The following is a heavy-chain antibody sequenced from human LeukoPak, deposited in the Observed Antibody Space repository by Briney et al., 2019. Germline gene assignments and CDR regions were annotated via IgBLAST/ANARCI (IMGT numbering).Heavy chain of an antibody. CDR1: GGTFSSYA. Sequence: SVKVSCKASGGTFSSYAISWVRQAPGQGLEWMGGIIPIFGTANYAQKFQGRVTITADGSTSTAYMELSSLRSEDTAVYYCARGPSYSNYAVHYWGQGTLVTVSS. CDR3: ARGPSYSNYAVHY. J-gene: IGHJ4*02. D-gene: IGHD4-11*01. CDR2: IIPIFGTA. V-gene: IGHV1-69*13.